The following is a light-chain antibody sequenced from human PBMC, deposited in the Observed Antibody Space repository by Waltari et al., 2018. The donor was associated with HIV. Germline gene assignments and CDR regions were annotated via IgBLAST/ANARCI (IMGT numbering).Light chain of an antibody. V-gene: IGLV1-44*01. Sequence: QSVVTQPPSASGTPGQRVTMACSGSASNIGGNTVHWYQHLPQTAPKLLIYNNDERPSGVPDRFSASKTGTSASLDISGLQSEDEADYYCATWDDGLSGWVFGGGTKLTVL. CDR2: NND. J-gene: IGLJ3*02. CDR1: ASNIGGNT. CDR3: ATWDDGLSGWV.